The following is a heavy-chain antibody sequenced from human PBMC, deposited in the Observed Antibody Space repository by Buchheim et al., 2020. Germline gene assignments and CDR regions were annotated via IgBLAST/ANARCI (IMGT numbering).Heavy chain of an antibody. V-gene: IGHV3-48*02. J-gene: IGHJ5*02. D-gene: IGHD2-2*01. CDR3: AREIVVPAARGFSLWFDP. CDR1: GFTFSSYS. CDR2: ISSSSSTI. Sequence: EVQLVESGGGLVQPGGSLRLSCAASGFTFSSYSMNWVRQAPGKGLEWVSYISSSSSTIYYADSVKGRFTISRDNAKNSMYPQMNSLRDEDTAVYYCAREIVVPAARGFSLWFDPWGQGTL.